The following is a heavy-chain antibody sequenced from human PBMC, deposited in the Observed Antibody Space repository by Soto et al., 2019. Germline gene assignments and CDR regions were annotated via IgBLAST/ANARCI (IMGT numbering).Heavy chain of an antibody. D-gene: IGHD2-15*01. Sequence: QVQLQESGPGLVKPSETLSLTCTVSGGSISSYYWSWIRQPPGKGLEWIGYIYYSGSTNYNPSLKSRGNISVDTSKNPFSRKLSSVTAADTAVYYCARSYRRYCSGGSCYSYYYYYVDVWGKGTTVTVSS. V-gene: IGHV4-59*01. CDR1: GGSISSYY. J-gene: IGHJ6*03. CDR3: ARSYRRYCSGGSCYSYYYYYVDV. CDR2: IYYSGST.